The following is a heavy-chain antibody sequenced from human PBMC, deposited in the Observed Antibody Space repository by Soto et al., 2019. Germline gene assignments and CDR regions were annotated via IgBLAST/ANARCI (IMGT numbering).Heavy chain of an antibody. CDR1: GGSISSGGYY. D-gene: IGHD2-15*01. CDR2: IYYSGST. V-gene: IGHV4-31*03. CDR3: ARGVVVVVASTRWFDP. J-gene: IGHJ5*02. Sequence: QVQLQETGPGLVKPSQALSLTCTVSGGSISSGGYYWSWIRQHPGKGLVWIGYIYYSGSTYSNPSLKSRVNIPVNTSKNQFSLKLSSVSAVDPAVYYCARGVVVVVASTRWFDPWGQGTHVTVSS.